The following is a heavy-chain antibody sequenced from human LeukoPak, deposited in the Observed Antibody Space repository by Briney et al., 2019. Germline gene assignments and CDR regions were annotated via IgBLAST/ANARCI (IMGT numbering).Heavy chain of an antibody. CDR1: GFTFSSYA. V-gene: IGHV3-23*01. J-gene: IGHJ6*02. CDR2: SSVRGGGT. Sequence: GGSLRLSCAGSGFTFSSYAMSWVRQAPGKGLEWVSGSSVRGGGTYYADSVKGRFTISRDNSKNTMYLQMNSLRAEDTAIYYCAKDGGWTGSHFNGIDVWGQGTTVTVSS. CDR3: AKDGGWTGSHFNGIDV. D-gene: IGHD3/OR15-3a*01.